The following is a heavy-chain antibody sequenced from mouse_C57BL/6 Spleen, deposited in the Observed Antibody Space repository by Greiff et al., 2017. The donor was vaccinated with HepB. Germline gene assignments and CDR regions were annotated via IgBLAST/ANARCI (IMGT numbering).Heavy chain of an antibody. J-gene: IGHJ2*01. D-gene: IGHD2-4*01. CDR3: ARSYYDYDADYFDY. V-gene: IGHV5-17*01. Sequence: EVQLVESGGGLVKPGGSLKLSCAASGFTFSDYGMHWVRQAPEKGLEWVAYISSGSSTIYYADTVKGRFTISRDNAKNTLCMQMTSLRSEDTAMYYCARSYYDYDADYFDYWGQGTTLTVSS. CDR2: ISSGSSTI. CDR1: GFTFSDYG.